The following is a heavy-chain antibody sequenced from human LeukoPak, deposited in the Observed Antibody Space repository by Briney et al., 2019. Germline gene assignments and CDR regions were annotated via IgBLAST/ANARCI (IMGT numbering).Heavy chain of an antibody. D-gene: IGHD2-2*01. Sequence: GGSLRLSCAASGFTFSSYWMHWVRQAPGKGLVCVSRINSDGTSAIYADSVRGRFTIYRDNAKNTLYLQMNSLGDEDTAVYYCARVRVVPAGYFDPWAQGTLVSVSS. J-gene: IGHJ4*02. V-gene: IGHV3-74*01. CDR2: INSDGTSA. CDR1: GFTFSSYW. CDR3: ARVRVVPAGYFDP.